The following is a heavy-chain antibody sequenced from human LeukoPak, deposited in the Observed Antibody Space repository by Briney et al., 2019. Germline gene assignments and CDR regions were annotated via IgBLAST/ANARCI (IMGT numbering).Heavy chain of an antibody. CDR2: IRYDGSNK. CDR1: GFTFSSYG. Sequence: PGGSLRLSCAASGFTFSSYGMHWVRQAPGKGLEWVAFIRYDGSNKYYADSVKGRFTISRDNSKNTLYLQMNSLRAEDTAVYYCAKDPVPAAIGGGYWGQGTLVTVSS. CDR3: AKDPVPAAIGGGY. D-gene: IGHD2-2*02. J-gene: IGHJ4*02. V-gene: IGHV3-30*02.